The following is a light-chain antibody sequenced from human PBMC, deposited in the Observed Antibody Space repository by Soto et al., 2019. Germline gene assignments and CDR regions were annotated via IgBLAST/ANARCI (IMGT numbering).Light chain of an antibody. CDR2: DAS. J-gene: IGKJ1*01. CDR1: QSISTW. V-gene: IGKV1-5*01. Sequence: DIQMTQSPSTLSASVGDTVTITCRASQSISTWLAWYQHKPGEAPRLLIFDASNLESGVPSRFSGSGSGTDFTLTISSLQPDDFATYYCLQYNGNSGTFGQGTKL. CDR3: LQYNGNSGT.